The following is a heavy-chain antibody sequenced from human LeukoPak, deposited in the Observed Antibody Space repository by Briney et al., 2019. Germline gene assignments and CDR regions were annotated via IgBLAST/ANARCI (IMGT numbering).Heavy chain of an antibody. CDR1: GGSISSYY. CDR2: IYYSGST. V-gene: IGHV4-59*12. J-gene: IGHJ4*02. CDR3: ASARGYSHGSDY. Sequence: PSETLSLTCTVSGGSISSYYWSWIRQPPGKGLEWIGYIYYSGSTNYNPSLKSRVTISVDTSKNQFSLKLSSVTAADTAVYYCASARGYSHGSDYWGQGTLVTVSS. D-gene: IGHD5-18*01.